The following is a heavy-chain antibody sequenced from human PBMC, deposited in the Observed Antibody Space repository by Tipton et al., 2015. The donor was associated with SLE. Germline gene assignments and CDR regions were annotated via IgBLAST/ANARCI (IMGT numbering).Heavy chain of an antibody. V-gene: IGHV3-15*01. J-gene: IGHJ4*02. CDR2: IKSNFDGATK. CDR1: GLTLSDAW. CDR3: ARSGDLDF. D-gene: IGHD7-27*01. Sequence: SLRLSCAASGLTLSDAWMSWVRQAPGKGLEWVGRIKSNFDGATKEYAAPVKGRFTISRDDSEDTLYLQMNSLKTEDTAVYYCARSGDLDFWGQGTQVTVSS.